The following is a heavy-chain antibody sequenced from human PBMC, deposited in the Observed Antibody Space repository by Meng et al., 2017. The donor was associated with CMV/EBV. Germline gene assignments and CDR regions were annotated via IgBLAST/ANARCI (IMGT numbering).Heavy chain of an antibody. J-gene: IGHJ4*02. CDR2: IKQDGTEK. D-gene: IGHD2-8*01. CDR3: AITTNGCFDN. Sequence: GGSLRLSCVASGFNSNAYWMTWVRQVPGKALEWVANIKQDGTEKYYVHSVKGRFIISRDNAKSSLYLQMNDLRVEDTAVYYCAITTNGCFDNWGQGALVTVSS. CDR1: GFNSNAYW. V-gene: IGHV3-7*01.